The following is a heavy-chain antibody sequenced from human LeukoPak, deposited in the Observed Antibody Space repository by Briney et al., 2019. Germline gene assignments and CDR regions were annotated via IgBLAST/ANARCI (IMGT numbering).Heavy chain of an antibody. D-gene: IGHD3-16*01. CDR2: SFYTGSP. Sequence: SETLSLTCGVSGASMRSYYWSWLRQSPGKGLEWIGFSFYTGSPNYNPSLKSRVIISVDTSKNQFSLKLSSVTAADTAVYYCARDWGRGDFDYWGQGTLVTVSS. J-gene: IGHJ4*02. CDR1: GASMRSYY. V-gene: IGHV4-59*12. CDR3: ARDWGRGDFDY.